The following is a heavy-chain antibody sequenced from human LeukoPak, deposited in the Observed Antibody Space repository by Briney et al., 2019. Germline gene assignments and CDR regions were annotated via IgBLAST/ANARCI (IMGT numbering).Heavy chain of an antibody. CDR1: GYSFSSHW. Sequence: GESLKISCKGSGYSFSSHWIGWVRQMPGKGLEWMGIIYPGDSDTRYSPSFQGQVIISADKSITTAFLQWSSLKASDTAMYYCARHGGSTLWDWGQGTLVTVSS. D-gene: IGHD6-13*01. J-gene: IGHJ4*02. CDR2: IYPGDSDT. V-gene: IGHV5-51*01. CDR3: ARHGGSTLWD.